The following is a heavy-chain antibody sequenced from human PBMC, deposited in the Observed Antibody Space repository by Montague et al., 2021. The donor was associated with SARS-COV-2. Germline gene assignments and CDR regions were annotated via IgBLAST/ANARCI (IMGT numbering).Heavy chain of an antibody. V-gene: IGHV4-34*01. CDR1: GGSLSGNY. CDR3: ARGLPVTTLFYYFGMDV. J-gene: IGHJ6*02. Sequence: SETLSLTCAVYGGSLSGNYWSWIRQPPGKGLEWIGEINHYGSTNYNPSLKSRVTMSVDTSKNQFSLKLSSVTAADTAVYYCARGLPVTTLFYYFGMDVWGQGTTVTVSS. D-gene: IGHD4-11*01. CDR2: INHYGST.